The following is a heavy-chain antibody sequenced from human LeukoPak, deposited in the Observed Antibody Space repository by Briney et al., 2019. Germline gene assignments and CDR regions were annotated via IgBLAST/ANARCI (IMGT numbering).Heavy chain of an antibody. V-gene: IGHV4-59*01. CDR1: GGSISSYY. Sequence: SETLSLTCTVSGGSISSYYWSWIRQPPGKGLEWIGYIYYSGSTNYNPSLKSRVTISVNTSKNQFSLKLSSVTAADTAVYYCARETSQKGAHYMDVWGKGTTVTISS. D-gene: IGHD3-16*01. CDR2: IYYSGST. J-gene: IGHJ6*03. CDR3: ARETSQKGAHYMDV.